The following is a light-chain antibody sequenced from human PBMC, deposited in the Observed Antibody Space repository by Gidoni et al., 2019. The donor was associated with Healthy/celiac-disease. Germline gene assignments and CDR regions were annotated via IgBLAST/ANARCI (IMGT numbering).Light chain of an antibody. CDR1: QSVSSSY. CDR2: GAS. CDR3: QQYGSSPRT. Sequence: VLTPSPVTLSLSPGERATLSCRASQSVSSSYLAWYQQKPGQAPRLLIYGASSRATGIPDRFSGSGSGTDFTLTISRLEPEDFAVYYCQQYGSSPRTFGQGTKVEIK. V-gene: IGKV3-20*01. J-gene: IGKJ1*01.